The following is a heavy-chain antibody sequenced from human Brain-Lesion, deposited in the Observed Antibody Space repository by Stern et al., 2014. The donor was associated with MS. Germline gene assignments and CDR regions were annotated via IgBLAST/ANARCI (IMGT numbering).Heavy chain of an antibody. Sequence: QVQLQESGPGLVKPSQTLSLSCTVSGGSISSGGYYWSWIRQPAGKGLEWIGRIFNSGSTSYNPPLKSRVPLSIDTPTNQSSLRLNSMTAADTAVYYCARGRVVPGFQYYATDVWGQGTTVIVSS. CDR1: GGSISSGGYY. V-gene: IGHV4-61*02. CDR2: IFNSGST. J-gene: IGHJ6*02. CDR3: ARGRVVPGFQYYATDV. D-gene: IGHD2-2*01.